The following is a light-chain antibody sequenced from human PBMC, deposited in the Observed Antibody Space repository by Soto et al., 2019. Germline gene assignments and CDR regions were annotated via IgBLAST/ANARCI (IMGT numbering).Light chain of an antibody. Sequence: QSVLTQPPSVSGAPGQGVTISCAGTYSNIGAGYDVHWYQQIPGTAPKLLIHRNTLRSSGVPDRFSGSKSGTSASLAITGLQAEDEADYYCQSHDHTLSRSLFGGGTKLTVL. CDR3: QSHDHTLSRSL. J-gene: IGLJ3*02. CDR2: RNT. CDR1: YSNIGAGYD. V-gene: IGLV1-40*01.